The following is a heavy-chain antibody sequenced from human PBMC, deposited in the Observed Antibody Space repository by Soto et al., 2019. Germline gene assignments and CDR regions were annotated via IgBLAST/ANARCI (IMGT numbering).Heavy chain of an antibody. Sequence: PGGSLRLSCAASGFTFSSYAMHWVRQAPGKGLEWVAVISYDGSNKYYADSVKGRFTISRDNSKNTLYLQMNSLRAEDTAVYYCERDRDSSSSGWFDPWGQGTMVTV. CDR1: GFTFSSYA. CDR2: ISYDGSNK. J-gene: IGHJ5*02. D-gene: IGHD6-6*01. CDR3: ERDRDSSSSGWFDP. V-gene: IGHV3-30-3*01.